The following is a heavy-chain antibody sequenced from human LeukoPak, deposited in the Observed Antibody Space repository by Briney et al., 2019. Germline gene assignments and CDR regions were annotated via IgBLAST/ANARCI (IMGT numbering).Heavy chain of an antibody. CDR1: GFTVRDYA. J-gene: IGHJ3*02. V-gene: IGHV3-49*04. CDR2: IRGKALDATT. D-gene: IGHD2-2*01. CDR3: SRGADIAVVPAALDMGTGAFYI. Sequence: GGSLRLSCTSSGFTVRDYAISWVRQAPGRGREWVGFIRGKALDATTEYAASVKGRFSSSSDDSKSTAYLQMNSLKTEDTAVYFCSRGADIAVVPAALDMGTGAFYIWGQATMVTVSS.